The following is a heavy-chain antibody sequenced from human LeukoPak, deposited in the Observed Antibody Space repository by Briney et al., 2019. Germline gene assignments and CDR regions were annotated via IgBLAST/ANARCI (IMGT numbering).Heavy chain of an antibody. D-gene: IGHD1-26*01. CDR2: ISAYNGNT. V-gene: IGHV1-18*01. J-gene: IGHJ3*02. CDR1: GYTFTSYG. CDR3: ACDVGATTRYDAFDI. Sequence: ASVKVSCKASGYTFTSYGISWVQQAPGQGLEWMGWISAYNGNTNYAQKLQGRVTMTTDTSTSTAYMELRSLRSDDTAVYYCACDVGATTRYDAFDIWGQGTMVTVSS.